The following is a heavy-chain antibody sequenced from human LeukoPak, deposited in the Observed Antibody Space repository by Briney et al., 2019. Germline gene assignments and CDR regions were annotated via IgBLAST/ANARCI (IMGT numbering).Heavy chain of an antibody. CDR3: AKDSRPYYDILTGYYLVDY. V-gene: IGHV3-23*01. D-gene: IGHD3-9*01. Sequence: PGGSLRLSCAASGFTFNSYSMNWVRQAPGKGLEWVSAISGSGGSTYYADSVKGRFTISRDNSKNTLYLQMNSLRAEDTAVYYCAKDSRPYYDILTGYYLVDYWGQGTLVTVSS. CDR2: ISGSGGST. J-gene: IGHJ4*02. CDR1: GFTFNSYS.